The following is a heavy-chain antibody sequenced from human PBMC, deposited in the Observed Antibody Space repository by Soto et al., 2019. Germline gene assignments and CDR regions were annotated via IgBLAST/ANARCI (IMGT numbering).Heavy chain of an antibody. CDR2: ISGSGGST. CDR3: AYSSTPFDY. D-gene: IGHD6-13*01. Sequence: GVLRLSFAASGFTFSSYAMSWVRQAPGKGLEWVSAISGSGGSTYYADSVKGRFTISRDNSKNTLYLQMNSLRAEDTAVYYCAYSSTPFDYWGQGTLVTVSS. V-gene: IGHV3-23*01. CDR1: GFTFSSYA. J-gene: IGHJ4*02.